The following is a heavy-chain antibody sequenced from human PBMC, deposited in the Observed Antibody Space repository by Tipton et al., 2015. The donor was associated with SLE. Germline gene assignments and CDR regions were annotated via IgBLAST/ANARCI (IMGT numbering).Heavy chain of an antibody. V-gene: IGHV3-23*01. Sequence: SLRLSCAASGFTFSDYYMSWIRQAPGKGLEWVSAISGSGGSTYYADSVKGRFTISRDNSKNTLYLQMNSLRAEDTAVYYCASGWGAFDIWGQGTMVTVSS. J-gene: IGHJ3*02. CDR1: GFTFSDYY. CDR3: ASGWGAFDI. D-gene: IGHD6-25*01. CDR2: ISGSGGST.